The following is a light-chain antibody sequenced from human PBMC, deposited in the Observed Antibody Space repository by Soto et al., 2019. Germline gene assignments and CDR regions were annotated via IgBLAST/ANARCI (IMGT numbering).Light chain of an antibody. CDR2: DAS. Sequence: EIVLTQSPATLSLSPGERATLSCRASQSVNRYLAWYQQKPGQAPRLLIYDASNRHTGIPARFSASGSGTDFSLTISSLEPDDLAVYYCQQRSQWPLTFGGGTKVEIK. CDR1: QSVNRY. V-gene: IGKV3-11*01. CDR3: QQRSQWPLT. J-gene: IGKJ4*01.